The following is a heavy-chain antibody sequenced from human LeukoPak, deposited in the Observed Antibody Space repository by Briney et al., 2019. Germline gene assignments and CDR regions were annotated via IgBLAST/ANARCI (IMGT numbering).Heavy chain of an antibody. D-gene: IGHD2-8*01. J-gene: IGHJ6*03. Sequence: SETLSLTCAVSGYSISSGYYWGWIRQPPGKGLEWIGSIYQSGSTYYNPSLKSRVTISVETSKNQFSLKVSSVTAADTAMYYCARHGAGTIGLKVYALNYMDVWGKETTVTVSS. CDR3: ARHGAGTIGLKVYALNYMDV. V-gene: IGHV4-38-2*01. CDR2: IYQSGST. CDR1: GYSISSGYY.